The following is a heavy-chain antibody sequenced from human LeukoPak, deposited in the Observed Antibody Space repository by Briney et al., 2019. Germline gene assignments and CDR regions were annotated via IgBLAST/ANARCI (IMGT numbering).Heavy chain of an antibody. J-gene: IGHJ3*02. CDR1: GFTFSSYG. CDR2: ISHDGSKK. V-gene: IGHV3-30*18. Sequence: GRSLRLSCAASGFTFSSYGMHWVRQAPGKGLEWVAVISHDGSKKYYADSVKGRFTISRDNSKNTLYLQMNSLRAEDTAVYYCAKDFSRWATIFLYAFDIWGQGTMVTVSS. CDR3: AKDFSRWATIFLYAFDI. D-gene: IGHD3-3*01.